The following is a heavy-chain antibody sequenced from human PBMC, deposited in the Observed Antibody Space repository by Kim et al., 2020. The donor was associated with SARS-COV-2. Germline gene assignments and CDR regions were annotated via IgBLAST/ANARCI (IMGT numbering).Heavy chain of an antibody. Sequence: GGSLRLSCAASGFTFSSYAMHWVRQAPGKGLEWVAVISYDGSNKYYADSVKGRFTISRDNSKNTLYLQMNSLRAEDTAVYYCARDSYYDILTGYNNYMDV. CDR2: ISYDGSNK. D-gene: IGHD3-9*01. CDR3: ARDSYYDILTGYNNYMDV. J-gene: IGHJ6*03. CDR1: GFTFSSYA. V-gene: IGHV3-30-3*01.